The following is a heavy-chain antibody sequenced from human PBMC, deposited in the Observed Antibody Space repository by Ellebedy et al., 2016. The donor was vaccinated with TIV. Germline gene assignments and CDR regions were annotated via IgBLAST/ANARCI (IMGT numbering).Heavy chain of an antibody. CDR3: ATREWQDPMDV. D-gene: IGHD3-3*01. CDR2: INTGNGNT. CDR1: GHIFTTYG. Sequence: ASVKVSCXASGHIFTTYGIHWVRRAPGQRLEWMGWINTGNGNTKYSQTFQGRVTISRDTSATTAYMELSSLMSEDTAVYYCATREWQDPMDVWGQGTTVTVSS. V-gene: IGHV1-3*04. J-gene: IGHJ6*02.